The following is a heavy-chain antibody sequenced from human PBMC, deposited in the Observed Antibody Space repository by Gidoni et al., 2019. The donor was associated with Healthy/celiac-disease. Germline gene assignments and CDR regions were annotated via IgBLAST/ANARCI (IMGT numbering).Heavy chain of an antibody. D-gene: IGHD2-15*01. CDR1: GGSISSSSYY. Sequence: QLQLQESGPGLVKPSETLSLTCTVSGGSISSSSYYWGWIRQPPGKGLEWIGSIYYSGSTYYNPSLKSRGTISGDTSKNQFALKLSSVTAADTAVYYCARLGYWWFDPWGQGTLVTVSS. V-gene: IGHV4-39*01. CDR2: IYYSGST. J-gene: IGHJ5*02. CDR3: ARLGYWWFDP.